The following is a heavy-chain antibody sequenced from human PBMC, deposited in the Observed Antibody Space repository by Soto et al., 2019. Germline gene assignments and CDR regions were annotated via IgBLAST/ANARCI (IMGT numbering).Heavy chain of an antibody. J-gene: IGHJ6*02. CDR3: ARAGYYDSSGYYHGYYYYGMDV. CDR1: GGTFSSYA. V-gene: IGHV1-69*13. D-gene: IGHD3-22*01. CDR2: IIPIFGTA. Sequence: SVKVSCKASGGTFSSYAISWVRQAPGQGLEWMGGIIPIFGTANYAQKFQGRVTITADESTSTAYMELSSLRSEDTAVYYCARAGYYDSSGYYHGYYYYGMDVWGQGTTVTVSS.